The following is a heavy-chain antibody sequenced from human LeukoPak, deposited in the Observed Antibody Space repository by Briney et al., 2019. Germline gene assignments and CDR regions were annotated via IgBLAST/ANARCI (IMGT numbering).Heavy chain of an antibody. CDR2: IYTSGST. J-gene: IGHJ5*02. Sequence: SETLSLTCTVSGGSISSYYWSWIRQPAGKELEWIGRIYTSGSTNYNPSLKSRVTMSVDTSKNQFSLKLSSVTAADTAVYYCARDSTVESEFDPWGQGTLVTVSS. D-gene: IGHD4-23*01. CDR3: ARDSTVESEFDP. CDR1: GGSISSYY. V-gene: IGHV4-4*07.